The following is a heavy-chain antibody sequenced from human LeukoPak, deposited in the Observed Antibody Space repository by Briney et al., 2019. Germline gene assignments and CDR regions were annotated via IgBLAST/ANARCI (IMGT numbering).Heavy chain of an antibody. D-gene: IGHD6-19*01. CDR3: ATVGIAVAPYYYYYYGMDV. J-gene: IGHJ6*02. CDR1: GYTLSELS. V-gene: IGHV1-24*01. Sequence: GASVKVSCKAPGYTLSELSIHWVRQPSGKGLEWMGAFDPEDGETIYAQKFQGRATMTEDTSTDTAYMELSSLRSEDTAVYYCATVGIAVAPYYYYYYGMDVWGQGTTVTVSS. CDR2: FDPEDGET.